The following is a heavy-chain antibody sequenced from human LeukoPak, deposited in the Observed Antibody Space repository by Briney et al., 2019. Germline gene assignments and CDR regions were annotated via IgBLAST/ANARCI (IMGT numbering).Heavy chain of an antibody. CDR3: ATSTVAKYDY. Sequence: GGSLRLSCAASGFTFSSSAMSWVRQVPGKGLEWVSGISASGGSTNYADSVRGRFTISRDNSKNTLYVQMNSLRDEDTALYYCATSTVAKYDYWGQGTLVAVSS. CDR2: ISASGGST. CDR1: GFTFSSSA. V-gene: IGHV3-23*01. J-gene: IGHJ4*02. D-gene: IGHD4-11*01.